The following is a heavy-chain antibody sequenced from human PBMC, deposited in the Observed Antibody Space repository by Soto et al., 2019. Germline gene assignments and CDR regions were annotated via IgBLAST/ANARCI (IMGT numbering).Heavy chain of an antibody. D-gene: IGHD6-19*01. CDR1: GFTFSSSA. CDR2: IRVGGGDT. J-gene: IGHJ5*02. CDR3: AKCSVGTVRTSGWCNWFDP. V-gene: IGHV3-23*01. Sequence: EVRLLESGGGLAQPGGSRRLSCAASGFTFSSSAMNWVRQAPGKGLEWVSSIRVGGGDTFYADSVRGRFTVSRDISRNTLYLQMNSLRAEDTAIYYCAKCSVGTVRTSGWCNWFDPWGQVTLVTVSS.